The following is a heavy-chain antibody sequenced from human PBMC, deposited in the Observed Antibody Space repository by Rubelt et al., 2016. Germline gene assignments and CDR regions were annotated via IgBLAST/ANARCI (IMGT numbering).Heavy chain of an antibody. CDR2: ISNGGSTI. Sequence: QLVESGGGLVQPGGSLRLSCAASGFTFSNYSMNWVRQAPGKGLEWVSSISNGGSTIFYADSVKGRFTISRDNGKNSLYLQMNNLRAEDTAVYYCARTYYWGQGTLVTVSS. CDR1: GFTFSNYS. D-gene: IGHD3-16*01. V-gene: IGHV3-48*01. J-gene: IGHJ4*02. CDR3: ARTYY.